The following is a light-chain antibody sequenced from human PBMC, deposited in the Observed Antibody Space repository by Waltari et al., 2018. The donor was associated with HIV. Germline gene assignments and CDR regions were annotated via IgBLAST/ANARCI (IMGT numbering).Light chain of an antibody. V-gene: IGLV2-23*02. J-gene: IGLJ1*01. CDR1: SSDVGSYNL. Sequence: QSALTQPASVSGSPGQSITISCTGTSSDVGSYNLVSWYPQHPGKAPQVMIYEVSKLPSGVSNRFSGSKSGNTASLTIPGLQAEDDADYYCCSYTGSSTRRPYVFGTGTKVTVL. CDR2: EVS. CDR3: CSYTGSSTRRPYV.